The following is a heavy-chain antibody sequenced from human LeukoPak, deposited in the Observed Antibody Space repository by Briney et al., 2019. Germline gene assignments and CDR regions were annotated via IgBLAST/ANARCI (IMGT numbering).Heavy chain of an antibody. J-gene: IGHJ5*02. V-gene: IGHV3-23*01. CDR3: ARQGDSSSWHGGNWFDP. CDR1: GFTFSSYA. CDR2: IGSGGSST. D-gene: IGHD6-13*01. Sequence: GGSLRLSCAASGFTFSSYAMSWVRQAPGKGLEWVSGIGSGGSSTYYADSVKGRFTISRDNSKDTLYLQLNSLRAEDTAVYYCARQGDSSSWHGGNWFDPWGQRTLVTVSS.